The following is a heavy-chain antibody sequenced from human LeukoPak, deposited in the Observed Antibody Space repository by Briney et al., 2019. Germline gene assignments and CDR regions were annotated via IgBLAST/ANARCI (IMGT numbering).Heavy chain of an antibody. V-gene: IGHV3-7*01. Sequence: PGGSLRPSCAASGFTFSRHWMSWVRQAPGKGLEWVANIKEDGREKKYVDSLKDRFTISRDNTKNSVYLQMSGLRVDGTAIYYCAELGITMIGGVWGKGTTVTISS. CDR1: GFTFSRHW. CDR3: AELGITMIGGV. J-gene: IGHJ6*04. D-gene: IGHD3-10*02. CDR2: IKEDGREK.